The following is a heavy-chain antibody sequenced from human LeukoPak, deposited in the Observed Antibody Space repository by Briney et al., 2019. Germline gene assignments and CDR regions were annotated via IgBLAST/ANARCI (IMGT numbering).Heavy chain of an antibody. CDR3: ARERSEVAINSGVTIFDRTSMDI. V-gene: IGHV1-69*05. D-gene: IGHD3-9*01. J-gene: IGHJ6*02. Sequence: SVKVSCTTSGGTFSTYALNWVRQAPGQGPEWMGGVIPVFRSSKSAQKFQDRLTITTDESTSTAYMELNSLTSEDTAVYYCARERSEVAINSGVTIFDRTSMDIWGHGTMVTVSS. CDR1: GGTFSTYA. CDR2: VIPVFRSS.